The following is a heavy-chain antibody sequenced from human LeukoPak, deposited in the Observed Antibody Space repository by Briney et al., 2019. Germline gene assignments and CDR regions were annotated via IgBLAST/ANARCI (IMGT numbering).Heavy chain of an antibody. CDR2: INWNSGSV. J-gene: IGHJ4*02. CDR1: GFTFNDYA. Sequence: GGSLRLSCAASGFTFNDYAMHWVRQTPGKGLEWVSGINWNSGSVGYADSVKGRFTISRDNAKNSLYLQMNSLRAEDTALYYCAKDSSGWIDWGQGTLVTVSS. CDR3: AKDSSGWID. D-gene: IGHD2-2*03. V-gene: IGHV3-9*01.